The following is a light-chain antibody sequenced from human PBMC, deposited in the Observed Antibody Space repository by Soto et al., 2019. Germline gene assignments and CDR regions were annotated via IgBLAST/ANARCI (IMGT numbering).Light chain of an antibody. CDR2: DTS. CDR3: LLYYSGARV. V-gene: IGLV7-46*01. J-gene: IGLJ2*01. Sequence: QAVVTQEPSLTVSPGGTVTLTXGXXXXTLTSGHFPYWFQQKPGQAPRALIFDTSNKHSWTPARFSGSLLGGKAALTLSGAQPEDEADYYCLLYYSGARVFGGGTKLTVL. CDR1: XXTLTSGHF.